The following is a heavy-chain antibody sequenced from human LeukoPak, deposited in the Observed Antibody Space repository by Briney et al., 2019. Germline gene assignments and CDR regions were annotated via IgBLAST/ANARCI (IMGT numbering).Heavy chain of an antibody. D-gene: IGHD5-18*01. J-gene: IGHJ4*02. CDR1: GFTFSSYA. CDR3: TRRGYSYGYDDY. Sequence: GGSLRLSCSASGFTFSSYAMSWVRQAPGKGLEWVSVISGSGGSTYYADSVKGRFTISRDNSKNTLYLQVNSLRAEDTAVYYCTRRGYSYGYDDYWGQGTLVTVSS. V-gene: IGHV3-23*01. CDR2: ISGSGGST.